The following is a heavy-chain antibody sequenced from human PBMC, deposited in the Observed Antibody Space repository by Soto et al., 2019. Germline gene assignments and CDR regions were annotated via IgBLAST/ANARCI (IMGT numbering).Heavy chain of an antibody. J-gene: IGHJ6*02. V-gene: IGHV3-48*02. Sequence: EVQVVESGGGLVQPGGSLRLSCAASGFTFSRYGMNWVRQAPGKGLEWVAYISSSSSTIYYADSVKGRFTISRDNAKNSLYLQMHSLRDADTAVYYCARDGYCVSTTCYFLPDVWGQGTTVTVSS. CDR1: GFTFSRYG. CDR2: ISSSSSTI. D-gene: IGHD2-2*03. CDR3: ARDGYCVSTTCYFLPDV.